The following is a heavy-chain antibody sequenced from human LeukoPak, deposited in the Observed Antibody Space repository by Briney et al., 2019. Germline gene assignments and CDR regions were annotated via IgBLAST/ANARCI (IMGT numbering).Heavy chain of an antibody. D-gene: IGHD3-10*01. Sequence: SVKVSCKASGGTFSIYAISWVWHAPAPGLGGMEGSIPIYGTANYAQRVQSRVTMTADESTSTACMELSRLRSEDTAVYYCASGGYNGVDYWGQGTLVTVSS. J-gene: IGHJ4*02. V-gene: IGHV1-69*13. CDR1: GGTFSIYA. CDR3: ASGGYNGVDY. CDR2: SIPIYGTA.